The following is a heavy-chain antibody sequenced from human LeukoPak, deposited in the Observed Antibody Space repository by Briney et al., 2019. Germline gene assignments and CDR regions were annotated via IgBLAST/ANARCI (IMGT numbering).Heavy chain of an antibody. CDR2: INPNSGGT. Sequence: ASVKVSCKASGYTFTSYGISWVRQAPGQGLEWMGWINPNSGGTNYAQKFQGRVTMTRDTSISTAYMELSRLRSDDTAVYYCAREGIHRWFDPWGQGTLVTVSS. CDR1: GYTFTSYG. CDR3: AREGIHRWFDP. J-gene: IGHJ5*02. V-gene: IGHV1-2*02.